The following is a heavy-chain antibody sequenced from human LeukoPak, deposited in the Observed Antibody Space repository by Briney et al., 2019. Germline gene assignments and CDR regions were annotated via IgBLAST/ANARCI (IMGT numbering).Heavy chain of an antibody. J-gene: IGHJ3*01. V-gene: IGHV1-69*01. CDR1: GGSFSSYV. D-gene: IGHD3-3*01. CDR3: ARDTNYDFWSSYYHAFDV. CDR2: IIPVFTTP. Sequence: SVKVSCKASGGSFSSYVITWVRQAPGQGLEWMGRIIPVFTTPTYVQKFQGRVTLTADESTGTAYMELSGLRSEDTAVYYCARDTNYDFWSSYYHAFDVWGQGTMVTVSS.